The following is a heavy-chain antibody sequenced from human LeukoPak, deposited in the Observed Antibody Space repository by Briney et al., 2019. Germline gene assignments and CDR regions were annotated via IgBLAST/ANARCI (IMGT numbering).Heavy chain of an antibody. Sequence: PSETLSLTCTVSGDSISSGNHNWGWIRQPPGKGLEWIGTIRYSGTRFDNPSLKSRVTISVDTSKNQFSLKLSSVTAADTAVYYCARNRAYWGQGTLGTVSS. D-gene: IGHD2/OR15-2a*01. CDR3: ARNRAY. CDR2: IRYSGTR. V-gene: IGHV4-39*01. J-gene: IGHJ4*02. CDR1: GDSISSGNHN.